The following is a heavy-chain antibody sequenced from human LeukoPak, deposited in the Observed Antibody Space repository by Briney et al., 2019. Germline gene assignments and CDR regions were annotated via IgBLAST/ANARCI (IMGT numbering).Heavy chain of an antibody. Sequence: ASVKVSCKSSVYTFTDYYIHWVRQAPGQGLEWMGWINPKSGGTTYAQKFQGRVTVTTDTSISTAYMDLTGLKSDGTAVYYCARDPSDSSGWTLFDYWGQGTLVTVSS. CDR1: VYTFTDYY. CDR2: INPKSGGT. D-gene: IGHD6-19*01. V-gene: IGHV1-2*02. J-gene: IGHJ4*02. CDR3: ARDPSDSSGWTLFDY.